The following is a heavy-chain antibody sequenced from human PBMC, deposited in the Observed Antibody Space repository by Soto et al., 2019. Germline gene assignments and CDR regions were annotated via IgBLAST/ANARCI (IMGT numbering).Heavy chain of an antibody. CDR1: GFTFSDFT. CDR3: ARGSRRTFDY. CDR2: ISSGGSFI. Sequence: ESGGGLVKPGGSLRLSCAASGFTFSDFTVNWVRQAPGKGLQWVSSISSGGSFISYADSVRGRFTISRDNAKNSLYLQVDSLRAEDTAVFFCARGSRRTFDYWGQGTLVTVSS. J-gene: IGHJ4*02. D-gene: IGHD6-13*01. V-gene: IGHV3-21*01.